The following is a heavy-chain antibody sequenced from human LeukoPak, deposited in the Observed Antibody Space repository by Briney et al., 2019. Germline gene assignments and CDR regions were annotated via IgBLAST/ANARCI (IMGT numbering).Heavy chain of an antibody. CDR2: ISGTGGST. CDR3: VRQNYHYYTMDV. CDR1: GLAVNSNY. J-gene: IGHJ6*02. V-gene: IGHV3-23*01. Sequence: PGGSLRLSCAASGLAVNSNYMTWVRQAPGKGLDWVSAISGTGGSTYYSDSVKGRCTISRDNSKNTLFLQMSGLSAEDTAVYYCVRQNYHYYTMDVWGQGTTVTVSS.